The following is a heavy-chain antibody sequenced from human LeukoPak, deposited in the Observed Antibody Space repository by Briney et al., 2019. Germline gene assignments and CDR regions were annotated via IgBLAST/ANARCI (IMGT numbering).Heavy chain of an antibody. CDR2: INHSGST. CDR3: ARTELGGNQDY. Sequence: SETLSLTCAVYGGSFSGYYWSWIRQPPGKGLEWIGEINHSGSTNYNPSLKSRVTISVDTSKNQSSLKLSSVTAADTAVYYCARTELGGNQDYWGQGTLVTVSS. V-gene: IGHV4-34*01. D-gene: IGHD4-23*01. J-gene: IGHJ4*02. CDR1: GGSFSGYY.